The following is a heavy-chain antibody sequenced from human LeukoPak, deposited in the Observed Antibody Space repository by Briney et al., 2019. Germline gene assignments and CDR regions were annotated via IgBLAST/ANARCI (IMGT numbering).Heavy chain of an antibody. V-gene: IGHV4-4*02. CDR3: ARQLYGDFVNYFDP. Sequence: PSETLSLTCVVSGGSISSSKWFSWVRQPPGKGLEWIGEIFYSGNTKYNPSLKSRVTMSVDTSRNQFSLKLTSVTAADTAVYYCARQLYGDFVNYFDPWGQGTLVTVSS. CDR1: GGSISSSKW. J-gene: IGHJ5*02. D-gene: IGHD4-17*01. CDR2: IFYSGNT.